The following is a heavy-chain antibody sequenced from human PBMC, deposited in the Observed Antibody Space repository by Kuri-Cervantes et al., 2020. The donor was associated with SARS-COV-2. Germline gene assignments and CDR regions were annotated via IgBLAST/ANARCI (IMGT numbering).Heavy chain of an antibody. CDR2: IWYDGSNK. CDR1: GLTFSTFA. J-gene: IGHJ4*02. D-gene: IGHD6-13*01. V-gene: IGHV3-33*08. Sequence: GESLKISCAASGLTFSTFAMGWVRQAPGKGLEWVAVIWYDGSNKYYADSVKGRFTISRDNSKNTLYLQMNSLRAEDTAVYYCARAISSWFDYWGQGTLVTVSS. CDR3: ARAISSWFDY.